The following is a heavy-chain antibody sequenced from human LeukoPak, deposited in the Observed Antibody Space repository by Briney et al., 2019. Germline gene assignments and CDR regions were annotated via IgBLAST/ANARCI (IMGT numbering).Heavy chain of an antibody. CDR1: GGSFSGYQ. D-gene: IGHD3-10*01. CDR3: ARGRVGDGSGSYFSYYYHHGADV. J-gene: IGHJ6*02. Sequence: PSETLSLTCAVYGGSFSGYQWTWIRQSPGKGLEGIGEITHTGRTNYNPSLKSRVTISVDTSKNQFSLKLRSVTAADAAVYFCARGRVGDGSGSYFSYYYHHGADVWGQGTTVSVSS. V-gene: IGHV4-34*01. CDR2: ITHTGRT.